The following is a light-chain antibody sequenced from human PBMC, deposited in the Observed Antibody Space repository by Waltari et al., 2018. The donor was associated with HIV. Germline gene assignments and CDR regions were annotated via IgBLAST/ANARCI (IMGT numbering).Light chain of an antibody. CDR1: QDIRDD. Sequence: DIQLTQSPSSLSASVRDRVTITCGARQDIRDDLGWFQQQPGKAPKRLIFAASSLQSGVPSRFSGTASGAEFTLTISSLQPEDFATYYCLQYNSYPLTFGQGTKVEVK. J-gene: IGKJ1*01. V-gene: IGKV1-17*01. CDR2: AAS. CDR3: LQYNSYPLT.